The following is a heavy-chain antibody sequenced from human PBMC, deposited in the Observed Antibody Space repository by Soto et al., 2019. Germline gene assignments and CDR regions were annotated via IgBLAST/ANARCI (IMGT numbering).Heavy chain of an antibody. CDR2: IYHSGST. J-gene: IGHJ4*02. Sequence: QLQLQESGPGLVKASETLSLACSVSGGSIRSYYWSWVRQPPGKGLEWIGYIYHSGSTNYNPSLKSRVTMSGDTSRNLLSLRLSSVTAADTAVYYCARGSPTCCYEYSFDHWGQGTLVTVSS. D-gene: IGHD2-2*01. CDR1: GGSIRSYY. CDR3: ARGSPTCCYEYSFDH. V-gene: IGHV4-59*01.